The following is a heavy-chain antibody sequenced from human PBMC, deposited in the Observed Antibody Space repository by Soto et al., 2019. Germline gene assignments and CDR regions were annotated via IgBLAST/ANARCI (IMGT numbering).Heavy chain of an antibody. CDR2: ISYDGSNK. CDR3: AKDRRGLTTFYYESSGYDGFDY. V-gene: IGHV3-30*18. CDR1: GFTFNSYD. Sequence: VGSLRLSCAASGFTFNSYDMHWVRQAPGKGLEWVAIISYDGSNKYYADSVKGRFTISRDNSKNTLYLQMNSLRAEDTAVYYCAKDRRGLTTFYYESSGYDGFDYWGQGTQVTVSS. D-gene: IGHD3-22*01. J-gene: IGHJ4*02.